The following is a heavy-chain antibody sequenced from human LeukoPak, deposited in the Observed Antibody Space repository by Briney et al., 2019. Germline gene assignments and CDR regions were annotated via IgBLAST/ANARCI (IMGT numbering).Heavy chain of an antibody. CDR1: GFTFSSYW. CDR3: ARLAVYYDFRSGYYTSYYYYMDV. D-gene: IGHD3-3*01. CDR2: IKQDGSEK. Sequence: GGSLRLSCAASGFTFSSYWMSWVRQAPGKGLEWVANIKQDGSEKYYVDSVKGRFTISRDNAKNSLYLQMNSLRAEDTAVYYCARLAVYYDFRSGYYTSYYYYMDVWGKGTTVTVSS. V-gene: IGHV3-7*01. J-gene: IGHJ6*03.